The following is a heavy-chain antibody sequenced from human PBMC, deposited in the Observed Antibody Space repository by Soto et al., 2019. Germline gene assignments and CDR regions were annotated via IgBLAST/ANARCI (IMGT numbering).Heavy chain of an antibody. CDR2: IYYSGST. Sequence: PSETLSLTCTVSGGSISSYYWSWIRQPPGKGLEWIGYIYYSGSTNYNPSLKSRVTISVDTSKNQFSLKLGSVTAADTAVYYCARHESPPDNWFDPWGQGTLVTAPQ. V-gene: IGHV4-59*08. J-gene: IGHJ5*02. CDR3: ARHESPPDNWFDP. CDR1: GGSISSYY.